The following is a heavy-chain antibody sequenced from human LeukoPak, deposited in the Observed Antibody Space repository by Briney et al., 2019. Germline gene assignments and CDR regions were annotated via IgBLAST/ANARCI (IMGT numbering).Heavy chain of an antibody. V-gene: IGHV4-39*07. CDR1: GGSISSSSYY. J-gene: IGHJ4*02. CDR3: ARARQLWEFDY. Sequence: SSETLPLTCTVSGGSISSSSYYWGWIRQPPGKGLEWIGSIYYSGSTNYNPSLKSRVTISVDTSKNQFSLKLSSVTAADTAVYYCARARQLWEFDYWGQGTLVTVSS. D-gene: IGHD5-18*01. CDR2: IYYSGST.